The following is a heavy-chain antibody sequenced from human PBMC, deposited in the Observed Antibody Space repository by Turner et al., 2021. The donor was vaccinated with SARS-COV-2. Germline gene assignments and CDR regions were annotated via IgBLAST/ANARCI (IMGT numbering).Heavy chain of an antibody. CDR1: GYTFTGYY. CDR2: INPNSGCT. J-gene: IGHJ3*02. V-gene: IGHV1-2*02. Sequence: QVQLVQSGAEVKKPGASVKVSCKASGYTFTGYYMHWVRQAPGQGLEWMGWINPNSGCTNYAQKFQGRVTMTRDTSISTAYMELSRLRSDDTAVYYCAVLEMATITDAFDIWGQGTMVTVSS. D-gene: IGHD5-12*01. CDR3: AVLEMATITDAFDI.